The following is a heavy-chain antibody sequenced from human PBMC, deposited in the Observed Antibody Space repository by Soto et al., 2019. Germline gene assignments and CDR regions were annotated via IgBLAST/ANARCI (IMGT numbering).Heavy chain of an antibody. V-gene: IGHV1-18*04. J-gene: IGHJ4*02. CDR2: ISAYNGNT. CDR3: ARDGGWGYYDSSGYYTNMGDY. Sequence: QVQLVQSGAEVKKPGASVKVSCKASGYTFTSYGISWVRQAPGQGLEWMGWISAYNGNTNYAQKLPGRVTMTTDTSTSTGYMELRSLRSDGTAVYYCARDGGWGYYDSSGYYTNMGDYWGQGTLVTVSS. D-gene: IGHD3-22*01. CDR1: GYTFTSYG.